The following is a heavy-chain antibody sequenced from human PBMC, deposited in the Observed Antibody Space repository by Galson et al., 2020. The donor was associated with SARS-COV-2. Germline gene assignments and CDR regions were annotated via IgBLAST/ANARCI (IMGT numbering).Heavy chain of an antibody. CDR2: TRNKVNSYTT. Sequence: QLGESLKISCAASGFTFSDHHMDWVRQAPGKGLEWVGRTRNKVNSYTTEYAASVRGRFTVSRDESKNSMYLQMNSLRIEDTALYYCARGPSLPGTISHDYWGQGTLVTVSS. CDR1: GFTFSDHH. D-gene: IGHD1-26*01. V-gene: IGHV3-72*01. J-gene: IGHJ4*02. CDR3: ARGPSLPGTISHDY.